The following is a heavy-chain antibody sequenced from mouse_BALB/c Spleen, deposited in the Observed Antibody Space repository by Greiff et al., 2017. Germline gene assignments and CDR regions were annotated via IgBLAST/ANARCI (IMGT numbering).Heavy chain of an antibody. CDR1: GYTFTSYN. Sequence: QVQLKQPGAELVKPGASVKMSCKASGYTFTSYNMHWVKQTPGQGLEWIGAIYPGNGDTSYNQKFKGKATLTADKSSSTAYMQLSSLTSEDSAVYYCARVWERYAMDYWGQGTSVTVSS. CDR3: ARVWERYAMDY. CDR2: IYPGNGDT. J-gene: IGHJ4*01. D-gene: IGHD4-1*01. V-gene: IGHV1-12*01.